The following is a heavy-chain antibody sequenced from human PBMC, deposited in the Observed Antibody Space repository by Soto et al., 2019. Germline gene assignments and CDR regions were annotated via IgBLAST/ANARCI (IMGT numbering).Heavy chain of an antibody. CDR3: ARASGSYHYYYGMDV. CDR1: GFTFSSYW. CDR2: INSDGSST. D-gene: IGHD1-26*01. V-gene: IGHV3-74*01. J-gene: IGHJ6*02. Sequence: SLRLSCAASGFTFSSYWMHWVRQAPGKGLVWVSRINSDGSSTSYADSVKGRFTISRDNAKNTLYLQMNSLRAEDTAVYYCARASGSYHYYYGMDVWGQGTTVTVSS.